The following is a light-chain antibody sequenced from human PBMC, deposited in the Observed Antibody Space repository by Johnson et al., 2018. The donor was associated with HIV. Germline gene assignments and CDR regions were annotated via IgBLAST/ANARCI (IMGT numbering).Light chain of an antibody. CDR1: SSNIGNNY. CDR3: GTWDSSLSSYV. J-gene: IGLJ1*01. V-gene: IGLV1-51*02. CDR2: EDN. Sequence: QSVLTQSPSVSAAPGQKVTISCSGSSSNIGNNYVSWYQQLPGTAPKLLIYEDNKRPSGIPARFSGSKSGTSATLGINGLQTGDEANYYCGTWDSSLSSYVFGTGTKVTVL.